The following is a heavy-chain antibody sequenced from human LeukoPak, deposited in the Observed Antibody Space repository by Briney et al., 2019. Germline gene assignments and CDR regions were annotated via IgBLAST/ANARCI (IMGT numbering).Heavy chain of an antibody. CDR3: ARDDVGARTDAFDI. J-gene: IGHJ3*02. CDR1: GYTFTDYY. D-gene: IGHD1-26*01. V-gene: IGHV1-46*01. Sequence: ASLKVSCKASGYTFTDYYIHWVRQAPGQGLEWMGIINPSGGSTSYAQKFQGRVTMTRDTSTSTVYMELRSLRSDDTAVYYCARDDVGARTDAFDIWGQGTMVTVSS. CDR2: INPSGGST.